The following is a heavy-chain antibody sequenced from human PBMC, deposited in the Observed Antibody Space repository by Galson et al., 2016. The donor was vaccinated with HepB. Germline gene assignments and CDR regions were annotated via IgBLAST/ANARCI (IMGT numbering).Heavy chain of an antibody. CDR1: GFTFSNYA. Sequence: SLRLSCAASGFTFSNYAMSWVRQAPGKGLEWVSSISGSGDTTYDADAVRGRFTISRDNSRSTLSLQMDSLRAEDSAIYYCAKGNIVQVPAAPYAWGQGAPVTVSS. CDR3: AKGNIVQVPAAPYA. D-gene: IGHD2-2*01. J-gene: IGHJ5*02. V-gene: IGHV3-23*01. CDR2: ISGSGDTT.